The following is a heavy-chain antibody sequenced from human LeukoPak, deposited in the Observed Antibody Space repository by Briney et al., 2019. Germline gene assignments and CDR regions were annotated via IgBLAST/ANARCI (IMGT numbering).Heavy chain of an antibody. J-gene: IGHJ4*02. CDR2: IYSGGST. V-gene: IGHV3-53*01. CDR1: GFTVSSNF. Sequence: GGSLRLSCAASGFTVSSNFMSWVRQAPGKGLEWVSLIYSGGSTYYADSVKGRFTLSRDKSKNTLYLQMNSLRAEDTAVYYCARDAAAQQLVHYFDYWGQGTLVTVSS. D-gene: IGHD6-13*01. CDR3: ARDAAAQQLVHYFDY.